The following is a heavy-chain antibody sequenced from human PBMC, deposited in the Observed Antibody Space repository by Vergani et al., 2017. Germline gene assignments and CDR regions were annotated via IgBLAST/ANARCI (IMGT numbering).Heavy chain of an antibody. D-gene: IGHD3-22*01. V-gene: IGHV3-11*06. Sequence: QVQLQESGPGLVKPSQTLSLTCTVSGGSISSGDYYWSWIRQPPGKGLEWVSSISSSSSYIYYADSVKGRFTISRDNAKNSLYLQMNSLRAEDTAVYYCARDWETYYYDSSGPFWGQGTLVTVSS. CDR1: GGSISSGDYY. J-gene: IGHJ4*02. CDR3: ARDWETYYYDSSGPF. CDR2: ISSSSSYI.